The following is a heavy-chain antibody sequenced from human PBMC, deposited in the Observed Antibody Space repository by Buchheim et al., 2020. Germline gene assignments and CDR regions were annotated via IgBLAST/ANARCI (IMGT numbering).Heavy chain of an antibody. CDR3: ASDWVGDNEENYFDY. Sequence: QVQLVQSGAEVKKPGSPVKVSCKASGGTFSSYAISWVRQAPGQGLEWMGRIIPILGIANYAPKFQGRVTIPADKSTSTAYMELSSLRSEETAVYYCASDWVGDNEENYFDYWGQGTL. V-gene: IGHV1-69*04. CDR1: GGTFSSYA. D-gene: IGHD1-26*01. J-gene: IGHJ4*02. CDR2: IIPILGIA.